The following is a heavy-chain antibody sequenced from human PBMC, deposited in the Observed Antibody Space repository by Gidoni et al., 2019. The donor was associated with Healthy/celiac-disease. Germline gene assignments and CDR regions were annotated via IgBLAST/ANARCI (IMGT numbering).Heavy chain of an antibody. V-gene: IGHV4-39*01. Sequence: QLQLQESGPGLVTPSETLSLTCTVSAGSISSSSYYWGWIRQPPGKGLEWIGSIYYSGSTYYNPSLKSRVTISVDTSKNQFSLKLSSVTAADTAVYYCARHEPTTVTPDDYWGQGTLVTVSS. CDR3: ARHEPTTVTPDDY. D-gene: IGHD4-17*01. CDR1: AGSISSSSYY. CDR2: IYYSGST. J-gene: IGHJ4*02.